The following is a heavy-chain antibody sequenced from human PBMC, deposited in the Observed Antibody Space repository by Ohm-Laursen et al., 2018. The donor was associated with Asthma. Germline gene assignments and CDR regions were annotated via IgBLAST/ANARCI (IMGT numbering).Heavy chain of an antibody. J-gene: IGHJ4*02. CDR3: ARDVMEWYLPAFDF. V-gene: IGHV3-21*01. CDR1: GFPFSAYT. D-gene: IGHD3-3*01. Sequence: SLRLSCAASGFPFSAYTMTWVRQAPGKGLEWVSSISGSSRYIYYTDSVKDRFTISRDNAKRSLYLQMNSLRPDDTAVYYCARDVMEWYLPAFDFWGQGTLVTVSS. CDR2: ISGSSRYI.